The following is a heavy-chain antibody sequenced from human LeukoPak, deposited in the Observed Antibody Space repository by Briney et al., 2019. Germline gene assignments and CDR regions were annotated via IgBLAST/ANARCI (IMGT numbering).Heavy chain of an antibody. Sequence: ASVTVSCKTSGYTFITYGISWVRQAPGQGLEWMGWITAYNGNTKYAQKLQDRVTMTTDTSTSTAYMELRSLRSGDTAVHYCARVNYDILTGYYIPHAFDIWGQGTMVTVSS. CDR2: ITAYNGNT. CDR3: ARVNYDILTGYYIPHAFDI. D-gene: IGHD3-9*01. CDR1: GYTFITYG. J-gene: IGHJ3*02. V-gene: IGHV1-18*01.